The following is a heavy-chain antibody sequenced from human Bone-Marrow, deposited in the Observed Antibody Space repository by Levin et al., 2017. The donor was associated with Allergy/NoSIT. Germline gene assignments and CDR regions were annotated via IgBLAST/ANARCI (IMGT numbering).Heavy chain of an antibody. CDR3: ARDRLASLYYYSMDD. CDR1: GGSISSGRYY. CDR2: IYTTGST. J-gene: IGHJ6*03. V-gene: IGHV4-61*02. Sequence: SETLSLTCSVSGGSISSGRYYFTWVRQSAGKGLEWIGRIYTTGSTNYNPSLESRVTISRDTFKKEVYLTLSSVTAADTAVYYCARDRLASLYYYSMDDWGRGTTVIVSS.